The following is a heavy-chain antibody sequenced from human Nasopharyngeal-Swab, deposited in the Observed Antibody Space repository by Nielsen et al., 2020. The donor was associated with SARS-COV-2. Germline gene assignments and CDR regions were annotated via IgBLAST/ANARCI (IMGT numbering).Heavy chain of an antibody. CDR1: GVSIDSGAYY. V-gene: IGHV4-31*02. D-gene: IGHD1-14*01. CDR2: IYFGGT. J-gene: IGHJ6*03. Sequence: SETLSLTCGVSGVSIDSGAYYWTWIRQLPGKGLEWIGNIYFGGTYYNPSLESRLIISMDTSKNQFSLTLASVTAADTAVYYCARDRRTGYMDVWGKGTAVTVSS. CDR3: ARDRRTGYMDV.